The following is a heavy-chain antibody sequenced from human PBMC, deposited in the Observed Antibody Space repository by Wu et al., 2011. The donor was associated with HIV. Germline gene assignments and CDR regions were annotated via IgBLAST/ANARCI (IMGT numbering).Heavy chain of an antibody. V-gene: IGHV1-46*03. Sequence: YAQKFQGRVTMTRDTSTSTVYMELSSLRSEDTAVYYCARAYGDYGGADWFDPWGQGTLVTVSS. J-gene: IGHJ5*02. CDR3: ARAYGDYGGADWFDP. D-gene: IGHD4-17*01.